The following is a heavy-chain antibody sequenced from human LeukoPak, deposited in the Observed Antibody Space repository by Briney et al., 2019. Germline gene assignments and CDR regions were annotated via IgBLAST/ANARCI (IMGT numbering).Heavy chain of an antibody. CDR2: ISYDGSNK. D-gene: IGHD5-24*01. CDR3: AREGMPPVATIDY. J-gene: IGHJ4*02. CDR1: GFTFSSYA. Sequence: GGSLRLSCAASGFTFSSYAMHWVRQAPGKGLEWVAVISYDGSNKYYADSVKGRFTISRDNSKNTLYLQMNSLRAEDTAVYYCAREGMPPVATIDYWGQGTLVTVSS. V-gene: IGHV3-30-3*01.